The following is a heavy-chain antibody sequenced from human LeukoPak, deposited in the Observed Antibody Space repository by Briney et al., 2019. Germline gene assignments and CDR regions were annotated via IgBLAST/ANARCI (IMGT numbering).Heavy chain of an antibody. Sequence: ASVKVSCKASGYTFTSYDINWVRQAPGQGLEWMGWMNANSGNTGYAQKFQGRLTMTRNPSTSTAYMELSSLRSEDTAVYYCARGGRRYYDSSGYNWFDPWGQGTLVTVSS. J-gene: IGHJ5*02. CDR2: MNANSGNT. D-gene: IGHD3-22*01. V-gene: IGHV1-8*01. CDR3: ARGGRRYYDSSGYNWFDP. CDR1: GYTFTSYD.